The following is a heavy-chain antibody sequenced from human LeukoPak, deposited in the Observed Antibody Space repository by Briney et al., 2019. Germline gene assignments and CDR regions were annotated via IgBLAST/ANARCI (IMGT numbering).Heavy chain of an antibody. V-gene: IGHV3-7*03. D-gene: IGHD6-19*01. CDR2: IKEDGTET. J-gene: IGHJ6*02. Sequence: GGSLRLSCAASGFMFSSNWMSWVRLAPGKGLEWVANIKEDGTETYYVDSVKGRFTISRDNAKNSLYLQMNSLRVEDTAIYYCAKFRDWYMYHGLDVWGHGTTVTVSS. CDR3: AKFRDWYMYHGLDV. CDR1: GFMFSSNW.